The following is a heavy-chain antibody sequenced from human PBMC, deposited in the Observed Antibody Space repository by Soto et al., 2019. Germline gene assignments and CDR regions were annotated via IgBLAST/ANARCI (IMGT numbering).Heavy chain of an antibody. D-gene: IGHD7-27*01. Sequence: SETLSLTCAVSGGSISGSYYYWGWLRQSPGKGPEWIGSVFYTGFTSYNPSFESRVAISVDTSKSQFSLNVTSVTAADTAVYFCARGRYCLTGRCFPNWFDSWGQGALVTVSS. CDR2: VFYTGFT. J-gene: IGHJ5*01. CDR3: ARGRYCLTGRCFPNWFDS. V-gene: IGHV4-39*01. CDR1: GGSISGSYYY.